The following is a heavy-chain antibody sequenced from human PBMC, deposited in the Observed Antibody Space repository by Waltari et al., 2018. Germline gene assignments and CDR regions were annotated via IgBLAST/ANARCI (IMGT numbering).Heavy chain of an antibody. CDR2: VDHSGSA. D-gene: IGHD6-19*01. J-gene: IGHJ4*02. CDR1: GGPFSGYY. Sequence: QVQLQQWGAGLLKPSETLSLTCAVYGGPFSGYYWSGIRQPPGKGLEWIGEVDHSGSANYSPSLKSRATISVDTSKKQFSLTLTSVTAADTAVYYCARDARDWEAVANTYFDSWGQGTLVAVSS. CDR3: ARDARDWEAVANTYFDS. V-gene: IGHV4-34*02.